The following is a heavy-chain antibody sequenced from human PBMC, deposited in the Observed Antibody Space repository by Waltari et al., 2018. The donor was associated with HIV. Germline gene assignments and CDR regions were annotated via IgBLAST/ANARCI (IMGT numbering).Heavy chain of an antibody. CDR3: ARGDNTYFDY. Sequence: QVQLQESGPGLVKPSQTLSLTCTVPGGSISSGGYYWSWIRQHPGKGLEWIGYIYYSESTSCKPSLKGRVTISVDTSKNQFSLKRSSVTAADTAVYYCARGDNTYFDYWGQGTLVTVSS. CDR2: IYYSEST. D-gene: IGHD3-9*01. CDR1: GGSISSGGYY. J-gene: IGHJ4*02. V-gene: IGHV4-31*03.